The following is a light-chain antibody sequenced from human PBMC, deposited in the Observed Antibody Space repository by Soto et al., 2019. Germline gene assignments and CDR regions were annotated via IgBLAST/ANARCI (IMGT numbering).Light chain of an antibody. J-gene: IGKJ1*01. Sequence: EMQMNKSPSTLSASVGDRVTITCRASQSISSWLAWYQQKPGKAPRLLIYDASSLQSGVPSRFSGSGSGIEFTLTISSLQPDDFATFYCPQYNSYSRTFGQGPKWIS. V-gene: IGKV1-5*01. CDR2: DAS. CDR1: QSISSW. CDR3: PQYNSYSRT.